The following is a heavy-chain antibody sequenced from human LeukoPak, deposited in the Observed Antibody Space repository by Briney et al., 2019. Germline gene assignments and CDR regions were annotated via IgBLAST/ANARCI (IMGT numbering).Heavy chain of an antibody. D-gene: IGHD3-9*01. V-gene: IGHV3-23*01. J-gene: IGHJ4*02. CDR3: AKEGDYDTLTGYYSGMALDY. Sequence: QSGGSLRLSCAASGFTFSSYGMSWVRQAPGKGLEWVSAISGSGGSTYYADSVKGRFTISRDNSKNTLYLQMNSLRAEDTAVYYCAKEGDYDTLTGYYSGMALDYWGQGTLVTVSS. CDR2: ISGSGGST. CDR1: GFTFSSYG.